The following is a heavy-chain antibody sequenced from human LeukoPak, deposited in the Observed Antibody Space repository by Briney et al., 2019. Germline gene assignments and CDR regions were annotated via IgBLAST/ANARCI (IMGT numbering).Heavy chain of an antibody. V-gene: IGHV1-46*01. CDR2: INPSGGST. CDR3: ARDIPFYSSYGDYAYAGLDY. D-gene: IGHD4-17*01. J-gene: IGHJ4*02. Sequence: ASVKVSCKASGYTFTSYYMHWVRQAPGQGLEWMGIINPSGGSTSYAQRFQGRVTMTRDTSTSTVYMELSSLRSEDTAVYYCARDIPFYSSYGDYAYAGLDYWGQGTLVTVSS. CDR1: GYTFTSYY.